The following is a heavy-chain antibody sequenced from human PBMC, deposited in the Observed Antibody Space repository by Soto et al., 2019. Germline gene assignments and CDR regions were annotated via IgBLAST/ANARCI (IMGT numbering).Heavy chain of an antibody. D-gene: IGHD5-12*01. CDR3: ARGGGYSGYGLGY. CDR2: IYSGGST. CDR1: GFTVSSNY. V-gene: IGHV3-53*01. J-gene: IGHJ4*02. Sequence: GGSLRLSCAASGFTVSSNYMSWVRQAPGKGLEWVSVIYSGGSTYYADSVKGRFTISRDNSKNTLYLKMNSLGPEDTAVYYCARGGGYSGYGLGYWGQGTLVTVSS.